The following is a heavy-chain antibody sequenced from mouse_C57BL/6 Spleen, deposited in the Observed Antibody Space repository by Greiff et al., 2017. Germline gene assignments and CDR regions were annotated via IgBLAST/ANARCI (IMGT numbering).Heavy chain of an antibody. Sequence: QVQLQQSGAELVKPGASVKLSCKASGYTFTEYTIHWIKQRSGQGLEWIGWFYPGSGSIKYNEKFKDKATLTADKSSSTVYMELSRLTSEDSAVYFCARHEVDYGNYGGVYAMDYWGQGTSVTVSS. CDR2: FYPGSGSI. J-gene: IGHJ4*01. CDR1: GYTFTEYT. V-gene: IGHV1-62-2*01. CDR3: ARHEVDYGNYGGVYAMDY. D-gene: IGHD2-1*01.